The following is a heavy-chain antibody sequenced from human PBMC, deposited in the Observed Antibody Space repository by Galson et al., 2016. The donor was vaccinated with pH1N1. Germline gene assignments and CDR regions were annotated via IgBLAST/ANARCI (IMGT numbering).Heavy chain of an antibody. V-gene: IGHV3-48*04. J-gene: IGHJ3*01. Sequence: SLRLSCAASGFTFSSWHMNWVRQAPGEGLEWISFITYTSGTTYYADSVKGRFIVSRDNARNSLYLEMNSLRVEDTAVYYCAGPGNYDGDRRDAFDLWGQGTMVTVSP. CDR3: AGPGNYDGDRRDAFDL. D-gene: IGHD4-23*01. CDR2: ITYTSGTT. CDR1: GFTFSSWH.